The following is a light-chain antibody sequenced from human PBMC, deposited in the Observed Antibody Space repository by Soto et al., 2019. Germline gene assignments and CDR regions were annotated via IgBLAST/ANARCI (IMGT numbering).Light chain of an antibody. V-gene: IGKV3-11*01. CDR3: QQRSNWPPGLT. CDR2: DAS. J-gene: IGKJ4*01. Sequence: EIVLTQSPATLSLSPGXRATLSCRASQSVSSYLAWYQQKPDQAPRLLIYDASNRATGIPARFSGSGSGTDFTLTISSLEPEDFAVYYWQQRSNWPPGLTFGGGTKVDIK. CDR1: QSVSSY.